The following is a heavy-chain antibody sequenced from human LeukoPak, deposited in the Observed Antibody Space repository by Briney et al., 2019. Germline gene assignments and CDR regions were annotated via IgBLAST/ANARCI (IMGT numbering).Heavy chain of an antibody. V-gene: IGHV3-48*02. D-gene: IGHD3-22*01. CDR3: ARDRGTSGYLP. J-gene: IGHJ5*02. Sequence: PGGSLRLSCAASGFTFSSYSMNWVRQAPGKGLEWVSYISTSSNTIHYADSVKGRFTISRDNAKNSLYLQMNSLRDDDTAVYYCARDRGTSGYLPWGQGTLVTVSS. CDR1: GFTFSSYS. CDR2: ISTSSNTI.